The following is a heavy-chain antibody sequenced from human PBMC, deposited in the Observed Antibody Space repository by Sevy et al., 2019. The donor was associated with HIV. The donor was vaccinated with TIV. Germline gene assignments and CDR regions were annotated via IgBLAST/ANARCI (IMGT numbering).Heavy chain of an antibody. CDR3: ARDRGEILRSAFKS. J-gene: IGHJ5*02. CDR2: ISHDGRNNK. V-gene: IGHV3-30*04. D-gene: IGHD3-10*01. CDR1: GFTLSEFG. Sequence: GGSLRLSCTASGFTLSEFGMHWVRQAPGKGLEWVAVISHDGRNNKYNPDSVKGRFTISRDNSKNTLHLQRNSLRADDPAIYYCARDRGEILRSAFKSWGQGTLVTVSS.